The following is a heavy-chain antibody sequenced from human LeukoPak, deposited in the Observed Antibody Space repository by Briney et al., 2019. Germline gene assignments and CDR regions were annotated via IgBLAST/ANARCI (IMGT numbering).Heavy chain of an antibody. CDR1: GFTFSSYE. V-gene: IGHV3-48*03. J-gene: IGHJ4*02. CDR2: IYSAPYI. CDR3: AKGGLKTIFGVAITESFDY. D-gene: IGHD3-3*01. Sequence: GGSLRLSCAASGFTFSSYEMNWVRQAPGKGLEWISYIYSAPYISYADSVKGRVTISRDNSKNTLYLQTNSLRVEDTAVYYCAKGGLKTIFGVAITESFDYWGQGTLATVSS.